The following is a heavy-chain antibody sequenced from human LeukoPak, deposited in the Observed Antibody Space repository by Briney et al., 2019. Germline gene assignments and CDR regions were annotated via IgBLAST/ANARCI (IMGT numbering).Heavy chain of an antibody. Sequence: SETLSLTCTVSGGSISSYYWSWIRQPPGKGLEWIGYIYHSGSTYYNPSLKSRVTISVDRSKNQFSLKLSSVTAADTAVYYCARDTYSSGWFDYWGQGTLVTVSS. V-gene: IGHV4-59*12. CDR1: GGSISSYY. CDR3: ARDTYSSGWFDY. CDR2: IYHSGST. D-gene: IGHD6-19*01. J-gene: IGHJ4*02.